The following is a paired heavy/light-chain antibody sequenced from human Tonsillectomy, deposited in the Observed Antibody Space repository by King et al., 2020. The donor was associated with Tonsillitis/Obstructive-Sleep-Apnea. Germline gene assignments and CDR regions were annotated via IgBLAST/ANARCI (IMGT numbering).Heavy chain of an antibody. CDR2: VYPVDSDT. J-gene: IGHJ3*02. Sequence: EVQLVQSGAEVKKPGESLKISCKGSGYSFTNYWIGWVRQMPGKGLEWMGFVYPVDSDTRYSPSFQGQVAISADKSVTTAYLQWNSLKASDTAMYYCARSLSMIVGGAFDIWGQGTMVTVS. CDR1: GYSFTNYW. CDR3: ARSLSMIVGGAFDI. D-gene: IGHD3-22*01. V-gene: IGHV5-51*03.
Light chain of an antibody. J-gene: IGLJ2*01. CDR1: RSNIGSNT. Sequence: QSVLTQPPSASGTPGQRVTISCSGSRSNIGSNTVNWYQQLPGTAPKLLIYSNNQRPSGVPDRFSGSRSGTSASLAISGLQSEDEADYYCAAWDDSLNGHVVFGGGTKLTVL. CDR3: AAWDDSLNGHVV. V-gene: IGLV1-44*01. CDR2: SNN.